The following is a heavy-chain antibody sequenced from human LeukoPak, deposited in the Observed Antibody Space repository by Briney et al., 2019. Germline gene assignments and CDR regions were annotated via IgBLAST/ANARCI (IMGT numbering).Heavy chain of an antibody. D-gene: IGHD3-22*01. V-gene: IGHV1-69*05. CDR2: IIPIFGTA. Sequence: SVKVSCKASGGTFSTYAITWVRQAPGQGLEWMGEIIPIFGTANYAQKFQGRVTITTDESTSTAYMELSSLRSEDTAVYYCAAYYYDSSGYYYVGWFDPWGQGTLVTVSS. CDR3: AAYYYDSSGYYYVGWFDP. CDR1: GGTFSTYA. J-gene: IGHJ5*02.